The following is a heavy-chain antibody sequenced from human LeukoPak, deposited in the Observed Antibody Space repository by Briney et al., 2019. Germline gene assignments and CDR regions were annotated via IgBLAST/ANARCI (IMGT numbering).Heavy chain of an antibody. CDR1: GYTFTGYY. CDR2: ISAYNGNT. CDR3: ARDLNMDV. Sequence: ASVTVSCKASGYTFTGYYMHWVRQAPGQGLEWMGWISAYNGNTNYAQKLQGRVTMTTDTSTSTAYMELRSLRSDDTAVYYCARDLNMDVWGQGTTVTVSS. J-gene: IGHJ6*02. V-gene: IGHV1-18*04.